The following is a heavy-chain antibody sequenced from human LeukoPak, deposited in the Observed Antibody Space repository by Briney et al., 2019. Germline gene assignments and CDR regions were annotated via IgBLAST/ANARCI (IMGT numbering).Heavy chain of an antibody. CDR1: GFTFSSYW. V-gene: IGHV3-74*01. CDR3: ARGLPNYYGMDV. Sequence: GGSLRLSCAASGFTFSSYWLHWVRQAPGKGLVWVSRIKGDERSTNYADSVKGRFTISRDNAKNTVYLQMNSLRTEDTAVYYCARGLPNYYGMDVWGQGTTVTVSS. CDR2: IKGDERST. J-gene: IGHJ6*02.